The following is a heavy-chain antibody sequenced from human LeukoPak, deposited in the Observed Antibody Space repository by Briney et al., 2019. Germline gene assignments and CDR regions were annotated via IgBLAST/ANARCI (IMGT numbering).Heavy chain of an antibody. CDR2: IIPIFGTA. CDR1: GGTFSSYA. Sequence: ASVKVSCKASGGTFSSYAISWVRQAPGQGLEGMGGIIPIFGTANYAQKLQGRVTITTDESTSTAYMELSSLRSEDTAVYYCARDRYYDSSGGEDYFDYWGQGTLVTVSS. D-gene: IGHD3-22*01. J-gene: IGHJ4*02. V-gene: IGHV1-69*05. CDR3: ARDRYYDSSGGEDYFDY.